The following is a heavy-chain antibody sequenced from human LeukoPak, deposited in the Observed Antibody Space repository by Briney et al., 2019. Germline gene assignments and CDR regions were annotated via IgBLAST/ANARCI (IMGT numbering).Heavy chain of an antibody. CDR3: ARAQTPIMITFGGVDY. CDR2: ISGSGGST. CDR1: GFTFSSYG. D-gene: IGHD3-16*01. J-gene: IGHJ4*02. V-gene: IGHV3-23*01. Sequence: GGTLRLSCAASGFTFSSYGMSWVRQAPGKGLEWVSAISGSGGSTYYADSVKGRFTISRDNSKNTLYLQMNSLRAEDTAVYYCARAQTPIMITFGGVDYWGQGTLVTVSS.